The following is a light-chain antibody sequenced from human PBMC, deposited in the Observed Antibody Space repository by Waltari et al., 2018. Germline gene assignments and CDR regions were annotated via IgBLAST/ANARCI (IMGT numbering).Light chain of an antibody. CDR3: QQSLDSPYT. Sequence: MTQPQSSLSASVGDTVTISCRAIQTIDVYLNWYQQQPGKAPNLLIYAASTLLIGVPSRFSGFGSETEFTLTITGLQPEDFATYYCQQSLDSPYTFGQGTKLEIK. CDR1: QTIDVY. CDR2: AAS. V-gene: IGKV1-39*01. J-gene: IGKJ2*01.